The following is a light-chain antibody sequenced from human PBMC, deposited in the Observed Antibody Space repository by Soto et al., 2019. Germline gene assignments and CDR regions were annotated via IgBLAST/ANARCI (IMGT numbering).Light chain of an antibody. CDR2: KAS. V-gene: IGKV1-5*03. J-gene: IGKJ5*01. CDR3: QQYNSYSIT. Sequence: SQMAYSPSTLSTYMRDRVTITCRASQSIGTWLAWYQQKPGKAPKLLIYKASYLQSGVPSRFSGSGSGTDFTLTISSLQPDDFATYFCQQYNSYSITFGLGTRLEIK. CDR1: QSIGTW.